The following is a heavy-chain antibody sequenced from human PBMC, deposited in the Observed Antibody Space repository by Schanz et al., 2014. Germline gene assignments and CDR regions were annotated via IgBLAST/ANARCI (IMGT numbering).Heavy chain of an antibody. CDR2: IILNFGIE. Sequence: QVQLLQSGAEVKKPGASVKVSCKASGYTFTGYYMHWVRQAPGQGLEWMGRIILNFGIEKYAEKFQGRLTITADKSRSTVFMELSSLRSEDTAIYYCAREDCSINSCYDLDYWGQGTLLTVSS. CDR3: AREDCSINSCYDLDY. CDR1: GYTFTGYY. D-gene: IGHD3-22*01. J-gene: IGHJ4*02. V-gene: IGHV1-46*01.